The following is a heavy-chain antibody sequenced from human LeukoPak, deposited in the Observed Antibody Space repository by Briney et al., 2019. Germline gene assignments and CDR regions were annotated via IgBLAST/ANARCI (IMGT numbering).Heavy chain of an antibody. CDR3: ATDLSIYYYGMDV. V-gene: IGHV1-24*01. Sequence: ASVKVSCKASGYTFTGYYMHWVRQAPGKGLEWMGGFDPEDGETIYAQKFQGRVTMTEDTSTDTAYMELSSLRSEDTAVYYCATDLSIYYYGMDVWGQGTTVTVSS. D-gene: IGHD3-3*01. J-gene: IGHJ6*02. CDR1: GYTFTGYY. CDR2: FDPEDGET.